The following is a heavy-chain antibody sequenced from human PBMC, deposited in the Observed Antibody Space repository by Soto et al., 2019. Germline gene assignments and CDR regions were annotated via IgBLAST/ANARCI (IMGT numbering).Heavy chain of an antibody. CDR3: AREEYSSSSVRYYGMDV. V-gene: IGHV1-46*01. Sequence: ASVKVSCKASGYTFTSYYMHWVRQAPGQGLEWMGIINPSGGSTSYAQKFQGRVTMTRDTSTSTVYMELSSLRSEDTAVYYCAREEYSSSSVRYYGMDVWGQGTTVTVSS. D-gene: IGHD6-6*01. CDR2: INPSGGST. J-gene: IGHJ6*02. CDR1: GYTFTSYY.